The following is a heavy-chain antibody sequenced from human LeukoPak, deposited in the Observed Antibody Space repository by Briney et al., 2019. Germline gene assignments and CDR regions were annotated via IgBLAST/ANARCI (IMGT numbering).Heavy chain of an antibody. J-gene: IGHJ4*02. CDR1: GYTFTDYY. CDR3: ARGAGEGFGEFLVY. D-gene: IGHD3-10*01. CDR2: INPSSGGA. Sequence: ASVKVSCKASGYTFTDYYFHWMRQAPGQGPEWMGWINPSSGGATYAQKFQGSVTLTRDTSINTVYMELSSLRSDDTAVYYCARGAGEGFGEFLVYWGQGTLVTVSS. V-gene: IGHV1-2*02.